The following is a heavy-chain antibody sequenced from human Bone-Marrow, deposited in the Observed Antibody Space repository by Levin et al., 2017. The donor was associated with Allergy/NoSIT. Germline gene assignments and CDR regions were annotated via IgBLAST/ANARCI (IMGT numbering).Heavy chain of an antibody. CDR2: INPGSGDT. CDR3: ARGRIPAVGGEEAY. D-gene: IGHD6-13*01. J-gene: IGHJ4*02. Sequence: GESLKISCRASGYTFTGYYIHWVRQAPGQGLEWMGRINPGSGDTRYTQNFQGRVSMTSDTSISTTYMELSSLRSDDTAVYYCARGRIPAVGGEEAYWGQGTRVTVSS. CDR1: GYTFTGYY. V-gene: IGHV1-2*06.